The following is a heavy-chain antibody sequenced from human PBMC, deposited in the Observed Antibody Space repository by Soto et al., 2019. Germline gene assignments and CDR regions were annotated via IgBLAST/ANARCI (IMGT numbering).Heavy chain of an antibody. D-gene: IGHD3-16*01. V-gene: IGHV3-21*01. J-gene: IGHJ4*02. Sequence: GGSLRLSCSASVFPFSSYSMNWVRQAPGKGLEWVSSISSSSSYIYYADSVKGRFTISRDNAKNSLYLQMNSLRAEDTAVYYCARAPGDPIYFDYWGQGTLVTVSS. CDR2: ISSSSSYI. CDR1: VFPFSSYS. CDR3: ARAPGDPIYFDY.